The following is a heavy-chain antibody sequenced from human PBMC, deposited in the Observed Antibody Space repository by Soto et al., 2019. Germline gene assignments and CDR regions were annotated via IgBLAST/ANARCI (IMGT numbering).Heavy chain of an antibody. CDR3: ALRAVAGSPGEFDY. J-gene: IGHJ4*02. CDR1: GFTFSSYS. Sequence: PGGSLRLSCAASGFTFSSYSMNWVRQAPGKGLEWVSSISSSSSYIYYADSVKGRFTISRDNAKNSLYLQMNSLRAEDTAVYYCALRAVAGSPGEFDYWGQGTLVTVSS. D-gene: IGHD6-19*01. V-gene: IGHV3-21*01. CDR2: ISSSSSYI.